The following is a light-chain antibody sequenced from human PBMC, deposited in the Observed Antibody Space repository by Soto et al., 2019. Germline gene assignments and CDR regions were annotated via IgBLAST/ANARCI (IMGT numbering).Light chain of an antibody. V-gene: IGKV3-20*01. CDR1: QSGSSNF. CDR3: QQYDTSLWT. CDR2: GTS. J-gene: IGKJ1*01. Sequence: EIVLTESPGTLSLSPGERATLSCRASQSGSSNFLAWYQQRPGQAPRLLIYGTSSRATGIPDRLSSSGSGTDFTLTISRLEPEDLAVYYYQQYDTSLWTFGQGTKVEIK.